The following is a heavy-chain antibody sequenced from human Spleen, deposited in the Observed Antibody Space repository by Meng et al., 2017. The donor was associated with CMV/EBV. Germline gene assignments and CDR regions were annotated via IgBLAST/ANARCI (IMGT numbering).Heavy chain of an antibody. Sequence: SGGSISSSGYYWSWIRQHPGWGLEWIGYIYYSGSTYYNPSLNSRVTISVDTSKNQFSLKLSSVTAADTAVYYCARDSPYSSSWYFDYWAREPWSPSPQ. J-gene: IGHJ4*02. CDR1: GGSISSSGYY. D-gene: IGHD6-13*01. CDR3: ARDSPYSSSWYFDY. V-gene: IGHV4-31*02. CDR2: IYYSGST.